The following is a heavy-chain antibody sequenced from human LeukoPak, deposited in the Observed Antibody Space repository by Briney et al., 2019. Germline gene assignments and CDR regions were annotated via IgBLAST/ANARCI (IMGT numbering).Heavy chain of an antibody. V-gene: IGHV3-48*03. J-gene: IGHJ4*02. CDR1: GFTFSSYE. CDR2: ISSSGSTI. D-gene: IGHD5-18*01. Sequence: PGGSLRLSCAASGFTFSSYEMNWVRQAPGKGLEWFSYISSSGSTIYYADSVKGRFTISRDNAKNSLYLQMNSLRAEDTAVYYCAREFQEYSYGAAGYWGQGTLVTVSS. CDR3: AREFQEYSYGAAGY.